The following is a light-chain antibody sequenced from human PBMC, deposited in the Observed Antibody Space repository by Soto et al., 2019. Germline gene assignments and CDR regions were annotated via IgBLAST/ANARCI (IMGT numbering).Light chain of an antibody. CDR2: EVS. CDR1: SSDIGGYNY. Sequence: QSALTQPASVSGSPGQSITISCTGTSSDIGGYNYVSWYQHHPGKAPKLIIYEVSDRPSGVSNRFSGSKSGNTASLTISGLQAEDEADYYCTSYTTSTTLYVVFGGGTKVTVL. V-gene: IGLV2-14*01. CDR3: TSYTTSTTLYVV. J-gene: IGLJ2*01.